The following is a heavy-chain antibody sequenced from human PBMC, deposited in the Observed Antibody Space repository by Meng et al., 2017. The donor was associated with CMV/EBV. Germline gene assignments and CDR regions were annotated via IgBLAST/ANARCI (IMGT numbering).Heavy chain of an antibody. CDR1: RGTFSSYT. D-gene: IGHD3-9*01. J-gene: IGHJ4*02. V-gene: IGHV1-69*04. CDR2: IIPILGIA. CDR3: AGEGIRYFDWLLPGYYFDY. Sequence: SVKVSCKASRGTFSSYTISWVRQAPGQGLEWMGRIIPILGIANYAQKFQGRVTITADKSTSTAYMELSSLRSEDTAVYYCAGEGIRYFDWLLPGYYFDYWGQGTLVTVSS.